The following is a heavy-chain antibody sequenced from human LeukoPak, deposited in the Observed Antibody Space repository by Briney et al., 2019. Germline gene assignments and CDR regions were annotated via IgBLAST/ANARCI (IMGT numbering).Heavy chain of an antibody. CDR3: ARGSSGGWFDP. CDR2: IYYSGST. D-gene: IGHD2-15*01. Sequence: SETLSLTCTVSAGSISTYYWTWIRQPPGKGLEWIGYIYYSGSTHYNPSLKSRVTISVDTSKNQFSLKLTSVTAADTAVYYCARGSSGGWFDPWGQGTLVTVSS. J-gene: IGHJ5*02. V-gene: IGHV4-59*01. CDR1: AGSISTYY.